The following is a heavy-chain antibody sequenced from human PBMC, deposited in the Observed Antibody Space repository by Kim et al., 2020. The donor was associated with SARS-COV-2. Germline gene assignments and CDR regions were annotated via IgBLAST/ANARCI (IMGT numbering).Heavy chain of an antibody. CDR1: GFTFSSYS. D-gene: IGHD3-10*01. V-gene: IGHV3-21*01. Sequence: GGSLRLSCAASGFTFSSYSMNWVRQAPGKGLEWVSSISSSSSYIYYADSVKGRFTISRDNAKNSLYLQMNSLRAEDTAVYYCARDPYGSGSHGGYWGQGTLVTVSS. J-gene: IGHJ4*02. CDR3: ARDPYGSGSHGGY. CDR2: ISSSSSYI.